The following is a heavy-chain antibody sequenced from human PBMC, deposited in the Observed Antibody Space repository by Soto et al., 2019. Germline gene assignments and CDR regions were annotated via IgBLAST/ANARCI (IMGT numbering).Heavy chain of an antibody. V-gene: IGHV3-23*01. CDR1: GFTFSSYA. J-gene: IGHJ6*02. D-gene: IGHD3-3*01. CDR2: ISGSGGST. Sequence: VGSLRLSCAASGFTFSSYAMSWVRQAPGKGLEWVSAISGSGGSTYYANSVKGRFTISRDNSKNTLYLQMNSLRAEDTAVYYCAKDDSASLDYYYYYGMDVWGQGTTVTVSS. CDR3: AKDDSASLDYYYYYGMDV.